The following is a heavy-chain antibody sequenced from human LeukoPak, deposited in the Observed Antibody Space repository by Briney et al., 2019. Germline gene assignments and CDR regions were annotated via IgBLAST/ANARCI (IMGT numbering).Heavy chain of an antibody. CDR1: GGSISSYY. Sequence: SETLSLTCTVSGGSISSYYWNWIRRSPGKGLEWIGYSSHTGSTTLNPSLKSRVSIPVDTSKNQFSLYLMSVTSEDTAVYYCARGNGNNFPFDSWGQGTLVTVSS. D-gene: IGHD1/OR15-1a*01. CDR2: SSHTGST. J-gene: IGHJ4*02. V-gene: IGHV4-59*01. CDR3: ARGNGNNFPFDS.